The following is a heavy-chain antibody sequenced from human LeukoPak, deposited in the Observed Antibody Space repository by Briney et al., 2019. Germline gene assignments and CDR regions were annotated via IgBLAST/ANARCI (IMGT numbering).Heavy chain of an antibody. D-gene: IGHD3-22*01. CDR3: TTEYYYDSTQFDY. J-gene: IGHJ4*02. Sequence: GGSLRPSCAASGFTFSNAWMSWVRQAPGKGLEWVGRIKSKTDGGTTDYAAPVRGRFTISRDDSKNTLYLQMNSLKTEDTAVYYCTTEYYYDSTQFDYWGQGTLVTVSS. CDR1: GFTFSNAW. CDR2: IKSKTDGGTT. V-gene: IGHV3-15*01.